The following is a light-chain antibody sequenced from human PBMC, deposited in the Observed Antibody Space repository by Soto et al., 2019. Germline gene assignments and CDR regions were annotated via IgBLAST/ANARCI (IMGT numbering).Light chain of an antibody. V-gene: IGKV1-5*03. Sequence: DIQMTQSPSTLSASVGDRVTITCRASQSIGDSLAWYQQKPGKAPYLLIYKASSLESGVPSRFSGSGSGTEFTLTISSLQPEDFATYYCQQYNSFSQITFGQGTK. CDR1: QSIGDS. CDR2: KAS. J-gene: IGKJ2*01. CDR3: QQYNSFSQIT.